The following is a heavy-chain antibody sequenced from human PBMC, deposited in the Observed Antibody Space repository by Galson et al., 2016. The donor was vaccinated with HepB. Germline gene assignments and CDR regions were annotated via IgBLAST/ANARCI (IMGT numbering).Heavy chain of an antibody. D-gene: IGHD5-18*01. CDR3: ATVDTFYHGMEV. J-gene: IGHJ6*02. Sequence: QSGAEVKKPGESLKISCQAYGNIFTTYWIAWVRQMPGKGLEWMAIIYPGNSDIRYSPSFKGHVTISADKSISTAYLQWSSLKASDSAMYYCATVDTFYHGMEVWGQGTTVTVSS. CDR1: GNIFTTYW. V-gene: IGHV5-51*01. CDR2: IYPGNSDI.